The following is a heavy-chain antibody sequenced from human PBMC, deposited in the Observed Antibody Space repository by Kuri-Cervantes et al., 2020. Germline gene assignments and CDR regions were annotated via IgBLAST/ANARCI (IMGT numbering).Heavy chain of an antibody. D-gene: IGHD2-15*01. V-gene: IGHV1-69*06. J-gene: IGHJ5*02. CDR3: ARVAGYCSGGSCSNWFDP. Sequence: SVKVSCKASGGTFSSYAISWVRQAPGQGLEWMGGIIPIFGTANYAQKFQGRVTITADKSTSTAYMELSSLRSEDTAVYYCARVAGYCSGGSCSNWFDPWGQGTLVTVSS. CDR2: IIPIFGTA. CDR1: GGTFSSYA.